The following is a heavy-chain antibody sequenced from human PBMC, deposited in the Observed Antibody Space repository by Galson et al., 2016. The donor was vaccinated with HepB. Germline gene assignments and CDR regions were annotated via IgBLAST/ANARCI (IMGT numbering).Heavy chain of an antibody. V-gene: IGHV3-33*01. D-gene: IGHD3-16*02. CDR3: ARETVIPYWYFDF. CDR1: GFIFSSHD. CDR2: IIYDGTKK. Sequence: SLRLSCAASGFIFSSHDMHWVRQAPGKGLEWVAAIIYDGTKKYYGDSVKGRFTISRDNSKNTLYLEINSLRPEDMVVYYCARETVIPYWYFDFWGRGTPISVSS. J-gene: IGHJ2*01.